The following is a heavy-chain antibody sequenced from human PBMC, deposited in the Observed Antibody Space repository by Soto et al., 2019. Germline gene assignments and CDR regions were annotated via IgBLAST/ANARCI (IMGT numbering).Heavy chain of an antibody. CDR3: ASIVVPANYYYSYMDV. CDR1: GGSISSSSYY. CDR2: IYYTGST. Sequence: QLQLQESGPGLVKPSETLSLTCTVSGGSISSSSYYWGWIRQPPGEGLEWIGSIYYTGSTYYNPSLKSRITISVDTSKNQFSLKLSSVTAADTAVYYCASIVVPANYYYSYMDVWGKGTTVTVSS. D-gene: IGHD2-2*01. V-gene: IGHV4-39*01. J-gene: IGHJ6*03.